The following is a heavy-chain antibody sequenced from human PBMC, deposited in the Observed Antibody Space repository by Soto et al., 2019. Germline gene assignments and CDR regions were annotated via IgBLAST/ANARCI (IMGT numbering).Heavy chain of an antibody. CDR3: ARVFRGGDADWFDP. V-gene: IGHV1-3*01. Sequence: QVQLVQSGAEVKKPGASVKVSCKASGYTFTSYAIHWVRQAPGQRLEWMGWINAGNGNTKYSQKFQGRVTITRDTSASTAYMGLSSLRSEDTAVYYCARVFRGGDADWFDPWGQGTLVTVSS. CDR2: INAGNGNT. J-gene: IGHJ5*02. CDR1: GYTFTSYA. D-gene: IGHD2-21*02.